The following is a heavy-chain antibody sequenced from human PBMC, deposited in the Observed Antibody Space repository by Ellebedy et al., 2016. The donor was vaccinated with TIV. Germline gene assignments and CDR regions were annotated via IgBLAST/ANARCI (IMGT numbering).Heavy chain of an antibody. J-gene: IGHJ4*02. CDR2: VKPNSGET. V-gene: IGHV1-8*01. CDR1: GYTFTSYE. D-gene: IGHD5-24*01. CDR3: ARNYLGLGY. Sequence: AASVKVSCKASGYTFTSYEIFWVRQATGQGLEWMGWVKPNSGETLYAQKFQGRVTMTRDTSISTAYMELSSLISEDTAVYYCARNYLGLGYWGQGTPVTVSS.